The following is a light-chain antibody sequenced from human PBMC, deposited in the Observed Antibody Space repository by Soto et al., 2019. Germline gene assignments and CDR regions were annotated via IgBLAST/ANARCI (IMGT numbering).Light chain of an antibody. CDR3: AAWDDSLSGVV. J-gene: IGLJ2*01. Sequence: QSVLTQPPSASGTPGQRVTISCSGSSSNIVSNYVYWYQQLPGTAPKLLIYRNNQRPSGVPDRFSGSKSGTSASLAIRGLRSEDEGDYYWAAWDDSLSGVVFGGGTKLTVL. CDR2: RNN. CDR1: SSNIVSNY. V-gene: IGLV1-47*01.